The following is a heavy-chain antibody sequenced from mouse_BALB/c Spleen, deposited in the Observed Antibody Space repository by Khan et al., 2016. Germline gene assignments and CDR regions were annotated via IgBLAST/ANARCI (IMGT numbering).Heavy chain of an antibody. CDR2: ISYSGNT. Sequence: EVQLQESGPSLVKPSQTLSLTCSVTGDSITSGFWNWIRKFPGNKLEYMGYISYSGNTFYNPSLKSRISITRDTSKNQYSLQLNSVTTEDTATYYCTKYSLFSFDYWGQGTTLTVSS. CDR1: GDSITSGF. D-gene: IGHD2-3*01. CDR3: TKYSLFSFDY. J-gene: IGHJ2*01. V-gene: IGHV3-8*02.